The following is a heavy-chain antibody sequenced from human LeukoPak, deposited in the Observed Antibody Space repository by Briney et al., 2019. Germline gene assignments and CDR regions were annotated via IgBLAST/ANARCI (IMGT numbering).Heavy chain of an antibody. CDR2: IYTSGST. V-gene: IGHV4-4*07. J-gene: IGHJ5*02. CDR3: AREVWIQLWLGWFDP. D-gene: IGHD5-18*01. Sequence: SETLSLTCTVSGGSISSYYWSWIRQPAGKGLEWIGRIYTSGSTNYNPSLKSRVTMSVDTSKNQFSLKLSTVTAADTAVYYCAREVWIQLWLGWFDPWGQGTLVTVSS. CDR1: GGSISSYY.